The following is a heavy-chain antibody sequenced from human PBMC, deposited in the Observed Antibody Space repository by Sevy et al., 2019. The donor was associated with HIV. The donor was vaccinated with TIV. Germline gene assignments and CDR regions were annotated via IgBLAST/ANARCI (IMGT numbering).Heavy chain of an antibody. D-gene: IGHD3-10*01. CDR3: VRGPSDSYLLYYFDN. CDR2: IIPMFGTA. V-gene: IGHV1-69*13. CDR1: GGTFSSYA. Sequence: ASVKVSCKASGGTFSSYAISWVRQAPGQGLEWLGGIIPMFGTANYAQKFQGRVIITADESTSTVYMELSSLKSGDTAVYYCVRGPSDSYLLYYFDNWGQGTLVTVSS. J-gene: IGHJ4*02.